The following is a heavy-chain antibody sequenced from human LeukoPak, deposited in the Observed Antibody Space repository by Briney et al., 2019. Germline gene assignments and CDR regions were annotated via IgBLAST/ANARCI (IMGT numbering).Heavy chain of an antibody. Sequence: GGSLRLSCAASGFTFTSYSMNWVRQAPGKGLEWVSGIRGDGVTTYYADSVKGRFTTSRDNSKNTLYLQMNSLRAEDTAVYYCAKDGGWVQYANWGQGTLVTVSS. D-gene: IGHD5-24*01. CDR3: AKDGGWVQYAN. J-gene: IGHJ4*02. CDR2: IRGDGVTT. V-gene: IGHV3-23*01. CDR1: GFTFTSYS.